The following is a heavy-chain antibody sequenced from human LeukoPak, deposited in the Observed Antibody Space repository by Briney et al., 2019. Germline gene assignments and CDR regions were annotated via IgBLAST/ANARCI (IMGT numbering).Heavy chain of an antibody. V-gene: IGHV3-48*03. Sequence: GGSLRLSCAASGFTFSSYEMNWVRQAPGKGLEWVSYISSSGSTIYYADSVKGRFTISRDNAKNSLYLQMNSLRAEDTAVYYCARVPSDYYDSSGYYSPLDYCGQGTLVTVSS. CDR2: ISSSGSTI. CDR3: ARVPSDYYDSSGYYSPLDY. J-gene: IGHJ4*02. D-gene: IGHD3-22*01. CDR1: GFTFSSYE.